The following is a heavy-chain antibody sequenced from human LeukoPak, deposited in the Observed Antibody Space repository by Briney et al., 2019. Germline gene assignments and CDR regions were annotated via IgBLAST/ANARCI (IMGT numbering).Heavy chain of an antibody. J-gene: IGHJ5*02. V-gene: IGHV1-2*02. Sequence: ASVKVSCKASGYTFTGYYMHWVRQAPGKGLEWMGWINPNSGGTNYAQKFQGRVTMTRDTSISTAYMELSRLRSDDTAVYYCARGIAVAGTDGSWGQGTLVTVSS. CDR3: ARGIAVAGTDGS. CDR1: GYTFTGYY. CDR2: INPNSGGT. D-gene: IGHD6-19*01.